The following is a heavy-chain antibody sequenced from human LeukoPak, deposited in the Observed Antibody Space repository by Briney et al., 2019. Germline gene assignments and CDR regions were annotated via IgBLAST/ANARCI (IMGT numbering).Heavy chain of an antibody. CDR3: AKAHYDFWSGYYRYFDY. CDR1: GFTFSSYS. J-gene: IGHJ4*02. CDR2: ISSSSSYI. D-gene: IGHD3-3*01. V-gene: IGHV3-21*04. Sequence: GGSLRLSCAASGFTFSSYSMNWVRQAPGKGLEWVSSISSSSSYIYYADSVKGRFTISRDNAKNSLYLQMNSLRAEDTAVHYCAKAHYDFWSGYYRYFDYWGQGTLVTVSS.